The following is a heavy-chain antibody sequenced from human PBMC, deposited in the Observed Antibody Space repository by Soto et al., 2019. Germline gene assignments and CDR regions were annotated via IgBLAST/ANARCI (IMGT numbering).Heavy chain of an antibody. CDR3: ARNKWATGDFDN. CDR2: MNPSSGQT. J-gene: IGHJ4*01. Sequence: QVQLVQSGAEVKKPGASVRVSCKASGYTFTSYDINWMRQAGGQGLEWLGWMNPSSGQTGYARKFQGRVTMTSDTSASTAYVELSGLTYEDSAVYYCARNKWATGDFDNWGHGTLVTVSA. CDR1: GYTFTSYD. V-gene: IGHV1-8*01. D-gene: IGHD1-26*01.